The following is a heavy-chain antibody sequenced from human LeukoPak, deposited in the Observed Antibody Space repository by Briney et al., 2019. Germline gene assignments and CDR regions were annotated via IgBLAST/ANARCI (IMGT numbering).Heavy chain of an antibody. D-gene: IGHD3-10*01. Sequence: GGSLRLSCAASGFTFSSFGMHWVRQAPGKGLEWVAFIRYDGSDKYYADSVKGRFTISRDNSKKTLYLQLNSLRAEDTSIYYCAKDFSLGGSYFDHWGQGTLVTVSS. V-gene: IGHV3-30*02. J-gene: IGHJ4*02. CDR1: GFTFSSFG. CDR3: AKDFSLGGSYFDH. CDR2: IRYDGSDK.